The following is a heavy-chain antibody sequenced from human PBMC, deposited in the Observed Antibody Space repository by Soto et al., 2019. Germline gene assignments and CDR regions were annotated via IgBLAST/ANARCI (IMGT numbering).Heavy chain of an antibody. CDR1: GFTFSDYG. J-gene: IGHJ4*02. CDR3: AGINYDIFTGYFSDY. Sequence: QVQLVESGGGVVQPGRSLRLSCAASGFTFSDYGMHWVRQAPGKGLEWVALIWHDGSNEYYADSVKGRFIISRDNSKNTLSLQMNSLRAEDTAVYYCAGINYDIFTGYFSDYWGQGTLVTVSS. D-gene: IGHD3-9*01. V-gene: IGHV3-33*01. CDR2: IWHDGSNE.